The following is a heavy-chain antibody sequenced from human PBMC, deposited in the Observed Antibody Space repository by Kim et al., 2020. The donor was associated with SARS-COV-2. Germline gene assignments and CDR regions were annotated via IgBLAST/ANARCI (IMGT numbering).Heavy chain of an antibody. CDR1: GFTFSNAR. D-gene: IGHD3-9*01. V-gene: IGHV3-15*01. CDR3: TTLLRYFDWLTVKYYYYGMDV. J-gene: IGHJ6*02. CDR2: IKSKTDGGTT. Sequence: GGSLRLSCAASGFTFSNARMSWVRQAPGKGLEWVGRIKSKTDGGTTDYAAPVKGRFTISRDDSKNTLYLQMNSLKTEDTALYYCTTLLRYFDWLTVKYYYYGMDVWGQGTTVTVSS.